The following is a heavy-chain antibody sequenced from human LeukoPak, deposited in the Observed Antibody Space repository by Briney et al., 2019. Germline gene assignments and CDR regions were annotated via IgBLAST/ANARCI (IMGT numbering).Heavy chain of an antibody. CDR3: AKDRRYSSGHRYFDY. V-gene: IGHV3-23*01. J-gene: IGHJ4*02. Sequence: PGGSLRLSCAASGFTFSSYAMSWVRQAPGKGLEWVSAISGSGISTYYADSVKGRFTISRDNSKNTLYLQMNSLRAEDTAVYYCAKDRRYSSGHRYFDYWGQGTLVTVSS. CDR2: ISGSGIST. D-gene: IGHD6-19*01. CDR1: GFTFSSYA.